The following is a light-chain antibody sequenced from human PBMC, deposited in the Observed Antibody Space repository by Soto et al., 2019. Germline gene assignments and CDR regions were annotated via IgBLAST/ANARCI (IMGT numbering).Light chain of an antibody. Sequence: EIVLTQSPGTLSLSPGERATLSCRASQSVSNSYLAWYQQKPGQAPRLLIYGASSRATGLPDRLSGSGSGTDFTLTIGRLEPGGFAVYYCHQYGSSPWTFGQGTKVEIK. CDR2: GAS. J-gene: IGKJ1*01. V-gene: IGKV3-20*01. CDR3: HQYGSSPWT. CDR1: QSVSNSY.